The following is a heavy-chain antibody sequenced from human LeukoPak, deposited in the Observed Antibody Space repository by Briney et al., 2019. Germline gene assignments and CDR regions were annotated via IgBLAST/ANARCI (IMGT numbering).Heavy chain of an antibody. V-gene: IGHV1-69*13. D-gene: IGHD5-24*01. J-gene: IGHJ5*02. CDR2: IIPIYGTA. CDR3: ATQTGGYNYWWFDI. Sequence: ASVKVSCKASGDTFSNYPIVWVRQAPGRGLEWMGGIIPIYGTANYAQMFQGRITLTAHESTATAYLELRSLTSDDTALYFCATQTGGYNYWWFDIWGRGTLVTVSS. CDR1: GDTFSNYP.